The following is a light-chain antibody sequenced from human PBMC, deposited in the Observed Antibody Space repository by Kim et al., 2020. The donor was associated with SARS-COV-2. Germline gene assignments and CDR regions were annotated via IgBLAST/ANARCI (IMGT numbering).Light chain of an antibody. V-gene: IGKV1-5*03. CDR3: QQYSNYPYT. CDR1: YNVYTW. J-gene: IGKJ2*01. CDR2: TTS. Sequence: SVEDNVTITCRASYNVYTWLAWYQQKPGKAPRVVIYTTSILESGVPSTFSGSGSGTEFNFTISGLQPDDFATYYCQQYSNYPYTFGQGTKVDIK.